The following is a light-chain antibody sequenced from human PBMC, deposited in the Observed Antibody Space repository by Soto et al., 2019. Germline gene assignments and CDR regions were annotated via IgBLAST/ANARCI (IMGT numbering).Light chain of an antibody. CDR3: MQALQAPLT. J-gene: IGKJ4*01. Sequence: DVVMTQSPLSLPVTPGEPASIYCRSSQSLLHSNGYNYLDWFLQRPGQSPQLLIYLGSNRASGVPNRFSGSGAGTDFTLKISRVEAEDVGVYCCMQALQAPLTFGGGTKVEIK. V-gene: IGKV2-28*01. CDR2: LGS. CDR1: QSLLHSNGYNY.